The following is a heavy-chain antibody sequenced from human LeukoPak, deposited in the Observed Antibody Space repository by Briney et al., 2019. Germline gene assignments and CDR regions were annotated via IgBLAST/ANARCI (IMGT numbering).Heavy chain of an antibody. Sequence: GGSLRLSCAASGFTFSSYSMHWVRQTPGKGLEYVSAINNNGSRTYYANSVKGRFTISRDNSKNTLFLQMGSLRDEDMGVYYCARVRYGSGSYYNDYWGQGTLVTVSS. D-gene: IGHD3-10*01. J-gene: IGHJ4*02. CDR3: ARVRYGSGSYYNDY. CDR1: GFTFSSYS. V-gene: IGHV3-64*01. CDR2: INNNGSRT.